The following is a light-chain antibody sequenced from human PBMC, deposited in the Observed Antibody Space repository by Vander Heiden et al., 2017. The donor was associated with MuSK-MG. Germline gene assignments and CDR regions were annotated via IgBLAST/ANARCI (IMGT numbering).Light chain of an antibody. Sequence: DIVMIQSPDSLTVSLGERATINCKSSQSVLYSSNNKNYLAWYQQKPGQPPKLLIYWASNRESGVPDRFSGSGSVTDFTLTISSLQAEDVAVYYCQQDDSTPPTFGQGTKVEIK. J-gene: IGKJ1*01. CDR1: QSVLYSSNNKNY. V-gene: IGKV4-1*01. CDR2: WAS. CDR3: QQDDSTPPT.